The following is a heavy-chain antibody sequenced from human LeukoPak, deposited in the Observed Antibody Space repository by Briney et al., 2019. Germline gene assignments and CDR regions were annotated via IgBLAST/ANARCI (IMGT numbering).Heavy chain of an antibody. V-gene: IGHV4-39*07. Sequence: KSSETLSLTCTVSGGSISSSSYYWGWIRQPPGKGLEWIGSIYYSGSTYYNPSLKSRVTISVDTSKNQFSLKLSSVTAADTAVYYCARDRGMTTVTTVYNWFDPWGQGTLVTVSS. CDR3: ARDRGMTTVTTVYNWFDP. D-gene: IGHD4-11*01. CDR2: IYYSGST. J-gene: IGHJ5*02. CDR1: GGSISSSSYY.